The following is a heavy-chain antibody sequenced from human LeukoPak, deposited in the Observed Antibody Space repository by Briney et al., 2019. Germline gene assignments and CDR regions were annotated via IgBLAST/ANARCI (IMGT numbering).Heavy chain of an antibody. CDR3: AREEEYYDILTGYSSYYYGMDV. V-gene: IGHV3-21*01. CDR2: ISISSSYT. CDR1: GLTFSSYS. D-gene: IGHD3-9*01. Sequence: PGGSLRLSCAASGLTFSSYSMNSVRQAPGKGLEWVSSISISSSYTNYADSVKGRFTISRDNAKNSLYLQMNSLRAEDTAVYYCAREEEYYDILTGYSSYYYGMDVWGQGTTVTVSS. J-gene: IGHJ6*02.